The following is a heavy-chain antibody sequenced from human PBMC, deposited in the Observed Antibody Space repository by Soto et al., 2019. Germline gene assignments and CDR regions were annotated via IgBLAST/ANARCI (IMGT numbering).Heavy chain of an antibody. Sequence: QVQLVQSGAEVKKPGSSVKVSCKASGGTFSSYAISWVRQPPGQGLEWMGGIIPIFGTANYAQKFQGRVSITADKSPSTAYMELSSLRSEDTAVYYCARGSETIAAAGAPLDFWGQGTLVTVSS. J-gene: IGHJ4*02. D-gene: IGHD6-13*01. CDR3: ARGSETIAAAGAPLDF. CDR2: IIPIFGTA. CDR1: GGTFSSYA. V-gene: IGHV1-69*06.